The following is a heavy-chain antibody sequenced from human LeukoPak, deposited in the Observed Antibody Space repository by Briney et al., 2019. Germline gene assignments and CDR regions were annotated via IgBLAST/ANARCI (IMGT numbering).Heavy chain of an antibody. Sequence: ASVKVSCKASGYTFTSYAMNWVRQAPGQGLEWMGWINTNTGNPTYAQGFTGRFVFSLDTSVSTAYLQISSLKAEDTAVYYCARVGLRYFDWLLASFDYWGQGTLVTVSS. CDR1: GYTFTSYA. CDR2: INTNTGNP. V-gene: IGHV7-4-1*02. J-gene: IGHJ4*02. CDR3: ARVGLRYFDWLLASFDY. D-gene: IGHD3-9*01.